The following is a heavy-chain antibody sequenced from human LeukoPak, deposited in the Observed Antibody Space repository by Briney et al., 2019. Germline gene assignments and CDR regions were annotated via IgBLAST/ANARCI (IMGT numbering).Heavy chain of an antibody. CDR3: VLGWWLGGIDY. J-gene: IGHJ4*02. D-gene: IGHD3-10*01. CDR2: ISAYNGNT. Sequence: ASVKVSCKASGYTFTSYGISWVRQAPGQGIEWMGCISAYNGNTNYAQKLQGGVTMTTDTSTSTASLELRSLRSEDPAVYYCVLGWWLGGIDYWGQGTLVTGSS. CDR1: GYTFTSYG. V-gene: IGHV1-18*01.